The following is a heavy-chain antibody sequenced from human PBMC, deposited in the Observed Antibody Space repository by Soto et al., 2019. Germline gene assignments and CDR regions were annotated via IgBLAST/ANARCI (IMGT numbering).Heavy chain of an antibody. V-gene: IGHV3-33*01. J-gene: IGHJ4*02. D-gene: IGHD1-20*01. CDR1: GFTFSIYG. CDR2: IWFDGSNK. Sequence: QVQLVESGGGVLQRGRSLRLSCTASGFTFSIYGMHWVRHAPGKGLEGVALIWFDGSNKYYADSVKGRFTISRDNSKNTLYLQMNSLRAEDTAVYYCASVGITGTTFRGFDYWGQGTLVTVSS. CDR3: ASVGITGTTFRGFDY.